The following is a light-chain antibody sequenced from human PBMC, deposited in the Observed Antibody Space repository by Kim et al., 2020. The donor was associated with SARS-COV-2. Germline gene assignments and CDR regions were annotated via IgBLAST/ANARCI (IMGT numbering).Light chain of an antibody. CDR3: QEYKSAPWT. V-gene: IGKV1-27*01. Sequence: DTQMTQSPSSLSASVGDRVTITCRASQDIRNSLDWYQHKPGKAPKLLVYAASALQSGVPSRFSGSGSGTDFALRISSLQPEDVATYFCQEYKSAPWTFGQGTKVDIK. CDR2: AAS. J-gene: IGKJ1*01. CDR1: QDIRNS.